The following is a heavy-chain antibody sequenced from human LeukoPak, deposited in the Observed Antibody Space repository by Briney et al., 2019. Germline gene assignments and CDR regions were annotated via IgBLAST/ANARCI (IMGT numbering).Heavy chain of an antibody. CDR3: ARVAVTASSDAFDI. Sequence: PGGSLRLSCAASGFTFSSYAMSWVRQAPGKGLEWVSIIYSGGDTYYPDSLKGRFTISRDNSKNTLYLQMNSLRAEDTAVYYCARVAVTASSDAFDIWGQGTLVTVSS. J-gene: IGHJ3*02. CDR1: GFTFSSYA. CDR2: IYSGGDT. V-gene: IGHV3-66*01. D-gene: IGHD2-21*02.